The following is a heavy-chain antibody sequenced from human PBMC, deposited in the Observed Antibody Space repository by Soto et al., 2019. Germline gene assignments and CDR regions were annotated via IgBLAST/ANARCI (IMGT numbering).Heavy chain of an antibody. V-gene: IGHV4-39*01. J-gene: IGHJ4*02. D-gene: IGHD6-6*01. Sequence: QLQLQESGPGLVKPSETLSLTCTVSGGSISSSSYYWGWIRQPPGKGLEWIGSIYYSGSTYYNPSLKSRVTISVDTSKNQCSLKLSSVTAADTAVYYCARHQLGPPIGYWGQGTLVTVSS. CDR1: GGSISSSSYY. CDR3: ARHQLGPPIGY. CDR2: IYYSGST.